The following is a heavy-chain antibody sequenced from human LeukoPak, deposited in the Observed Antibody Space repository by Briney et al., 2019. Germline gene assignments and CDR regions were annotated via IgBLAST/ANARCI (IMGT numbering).Heavy chain of an antibody. V-gene: IGHV4-31*03. CDR2: IYYSGST. CDR3: ARETRSYTFGGVIVAADI. J-gene: IGHJ3*02. D-gene: IGHD3-16*02. Sequence: SETLSLTCTVSGGSNSSGGYYWSWIRQHPGKGLEWIGYIYYSGSTYYNPSLKSRVTISVDTSKNQFSLKLSSVTAADTAVYYCARETRSYTFGGVIVAADIWGQGTMVTVSS. CDR1: GGSNSSGGYY.